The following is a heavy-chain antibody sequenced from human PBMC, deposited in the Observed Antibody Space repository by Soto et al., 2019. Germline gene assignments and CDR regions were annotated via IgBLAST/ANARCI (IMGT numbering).Heavy chain of an antibody. CDR1: GGSVSSGSYY. J-gene: IGHJ5*02. D-gene: IGHD5-18*01. CDR3: ERARYPPAMGNNWFDP. Sequence: SETLSLTCTVSGGSVSSGSYYWSWIRQPPGKGLEWTGYIYYSGSTNYNPSLKSRVTISVDTSKNQFSLKLSSVTAADTAVYYCERARYPPAMGNNWFDPWGQGTLVTVSS. CDR2: IYYSGST. V-gene: IGHV4-61*01.